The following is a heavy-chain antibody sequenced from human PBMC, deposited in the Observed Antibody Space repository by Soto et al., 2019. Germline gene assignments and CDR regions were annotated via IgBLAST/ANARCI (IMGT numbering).Heavy chain of an antibody. CDR3: ARNPSHLCASTSCHAFDI. V-gene: IGHV4-31*03. J-gene: IGHJ3*02. Sequence: TLSLTCSVSGGSISSGAYYWNWSRQHPRKGVEGIWYIYYSGTTYYNPSLGSRVSISADTSKNQFSLKLNSVTVADTAVYYCARNPSHLCASTSCHAFDIWGQGTMVTVSS. CDR2: IYYSGTT. D-gene: IGHD2-2*01. CDR1: GGSISSGAYY.